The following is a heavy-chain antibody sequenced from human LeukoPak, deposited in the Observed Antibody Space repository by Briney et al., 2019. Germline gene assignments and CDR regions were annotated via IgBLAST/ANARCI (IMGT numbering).Heavy chain of an antibody. CDR3: ARARGITAAGFPAESFQH. CDR2: FSKDERTK. J-gene: IGHJ1*01. CDR1: GSNSDIMA. Sequence: GGSLRLSCVASGSNSDIMALNWSGNPLGKGRGGLAFFSKDERTKYYADSMKGRITISRDNSKNTVFLQMNSLRAEDTAVFYCARARGITAAGFPAESFQHWGQGTLVTVSS. V-gene: IGHV3-30*04. D-gene: IGHD6-13*01.